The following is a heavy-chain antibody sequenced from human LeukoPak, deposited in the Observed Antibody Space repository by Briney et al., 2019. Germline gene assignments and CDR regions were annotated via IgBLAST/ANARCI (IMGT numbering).Heavy chain of an antibody. J-gene: IGHJ4*02. D-gene: IGHD2-8*01. CDR2: IIPIFGTA. V-gene: IGHV1-69*13. Sequence: ASVKVSCKASGYTFTSYAMNWVRQAPGQGLEWMGGIIPIFGTANYAQKFQGRVTITADESTSTAYMELSSLRSEDTAVYYCARAGRYCTNGVCYSHEPGGDYWGQGTLVTVSS. CDR1: GYTFTSYA. CDR3: ARAGRYCTNGVCYSHEPGGDY.